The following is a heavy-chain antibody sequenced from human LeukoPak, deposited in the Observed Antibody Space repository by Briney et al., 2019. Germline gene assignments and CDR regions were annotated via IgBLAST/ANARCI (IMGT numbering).Heavy chain of an antibody. CDR1: GGSISSSSYY. Sequence: SETLSLTCTVSGGSISSSSYYWGWVRQPPGKGLEWIGSFYYSGSTYYNPSLKSRVTISVDTSKNQFSLKLSSVTAAETAVYYCARREYSYDYFDYWGQGTLVTVSS. CDR2: FYYSGST. V-gene: IGHV4-39*07. J-gene: IGHJ4*02. D-gene: IGHD5-18*01. CDR3: ARREYSYDYFDY.